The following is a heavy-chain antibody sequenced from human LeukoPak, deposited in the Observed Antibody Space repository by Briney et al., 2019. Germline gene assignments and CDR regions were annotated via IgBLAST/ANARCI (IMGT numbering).Heavy chain of an antibody. CDR1: GGSFSGYY. Sequence: SETLSLTCAVYGGSFSGYYWSWIRQPPGKGLEWIGEINHSGSTNYNPSLKSRVTISVDTSKNQFSLKLSSVTAADTAVYYCARYEWELPSNWFDPWGQGTLVTASS. D-gene: IGHD1-26*01. CDR2: INHSGST. J-gene: IGHJ5*02. CDR3: ARYEWELPSNWFDP. V-gene: IGHV4-34*01.